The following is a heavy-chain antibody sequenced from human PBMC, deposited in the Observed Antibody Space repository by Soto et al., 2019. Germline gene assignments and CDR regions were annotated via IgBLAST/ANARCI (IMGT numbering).Heavy chain of an antibody. J-gene: IGHJ4*02. Sequence: GGSLSLTCAASGFPFSNYGMHWVRQAPGKGLEWVAVIWYDGSNKYYADSVKGRFTISRDNCKNTLYLQMNSLRAEDTAMYYCARDEDSSSWYQDYWGQGTLVTVSS. D-gene: IGHD6-13*01. V-gene: IGHV3-33*08. CDR3: ARDEDSSSWYQDY. CDR2: IWYDGSNK. CDR1: GFPFSNYG.